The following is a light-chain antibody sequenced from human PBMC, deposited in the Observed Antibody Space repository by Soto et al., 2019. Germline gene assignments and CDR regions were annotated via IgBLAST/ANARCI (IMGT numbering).Light chain of an antibody. CDR2: DAS. J-gene: IGKJ5*01. CDR3: QQSDDLPT. CDR1: QSLLHSNGYNN. Sequence: DIVMTQSPLSLPVTPGEPASISCRSSQSLLHSNGYNNFVNWYQQKPGKAPKLLIYDASTLKTGVPSRFSGSGSGTDFRFTISSLQPEDFATYYCQQSDDLPTFGQGTRLEIK. V-gene: IGKV2-28*01.